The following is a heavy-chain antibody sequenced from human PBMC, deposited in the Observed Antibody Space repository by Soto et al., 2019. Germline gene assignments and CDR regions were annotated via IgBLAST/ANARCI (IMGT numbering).Heavy chain of an antibody. J-gene: IGHJ3*02. D-gene: IGHD3-22*01. CDR2: IFYSGNT. Sequence: SETLSLTCTVSGGSISSSSYYWGWIRQPPGKGLEWIGNIFYSGNTYYNPSLKSRFIISVDTSNNQFPLRLSSVTAADTAVYYCASGDYYDSSGYYHAFDIWGQGTMVTVSS. CDR1: GGSISSSSYY. V-gene: IGHV4-39*01. CDR3: ASGDYYDSSGYYHAFDI.